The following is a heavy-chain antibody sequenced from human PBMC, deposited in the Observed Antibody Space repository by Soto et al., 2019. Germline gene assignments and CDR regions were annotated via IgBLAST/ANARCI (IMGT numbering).Heavy chain of an antibody. CDR3: ARAQNYDFWSVYYYYGMDD. CDR2: INPNSGGT. J-gene: IGHJ6*02. V-gene: IGHV1-2*02. CDR1: GYTFTGYY. Sequence: ASVKVSCKASGYTFTGYYMHWVRQAPGQGLEWMGWINPNSGGTNYAQKFQGRVTMTRDTSISTAYMELSRLKSEDTGVYYCARAQNYDFWSVYYYYGMDDWGQGTLVTVSS. D-gene: IGHD3-3*01.